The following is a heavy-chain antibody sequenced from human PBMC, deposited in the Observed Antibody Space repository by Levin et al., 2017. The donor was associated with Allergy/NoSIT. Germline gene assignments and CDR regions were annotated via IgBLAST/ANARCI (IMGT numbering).Heavy chain of an antibody. CDR1: GFTFSSYS. Sequence: GASVKVSCAASGFTFSSYSMNWVRQAPGKGLEWVSYISSSSSTIYYADSVKGRFTISRDNAKNSLYLQMNSLRDEDTAVYYCARGFMMVDYWGLGTLVTVSS. CDR2: ISSSSSTI. J-gene: IGHJ4*02. V-gene: IGHV3-48*02. CDR3: ARGFMMVDY. D-gene: IGHD3-16*01.